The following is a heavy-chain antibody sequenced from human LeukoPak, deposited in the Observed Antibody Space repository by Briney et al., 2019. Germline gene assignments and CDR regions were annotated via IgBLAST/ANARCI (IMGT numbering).Heavy chain of an antibody. J-gene: IGHJ4*02. Sequence: GASVKVSCKASGYTYTRYYMNWVRQAPGERGEWMGWINSNSGGTNYAQKFQGRVTMTRDTSISTAYMELSRLRSDDTAVYYCARELRYFDWLAENHYFDYWGQGTLVTVSS. CDR1: GYTYTRYY. D-gene: IGHD3-9*01. V-gene: IGHV1-2*02. CDR3: ARELRYFDWLAENHYFDY. CDR2: INSNSGGT.